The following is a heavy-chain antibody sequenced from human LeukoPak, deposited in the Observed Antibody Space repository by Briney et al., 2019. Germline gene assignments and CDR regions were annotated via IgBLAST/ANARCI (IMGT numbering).Heavy chain of an antibody. CDR1: GGSIRSYF. CDR3: ARRGYFDS. J-gene: IGHJ4*02. Sequence: PSETLSLTCTVSGGSIRSYFWNWIRQPPGKGLEWIGCIYYTGNATYNPSLRSRVTISVDTSKDQFSLRLSSVTAADTAVYYCARRGYFDSWGRGTLVTVSS. CDR2: IYYTGNA. V-gene: IGHV4-59*01.